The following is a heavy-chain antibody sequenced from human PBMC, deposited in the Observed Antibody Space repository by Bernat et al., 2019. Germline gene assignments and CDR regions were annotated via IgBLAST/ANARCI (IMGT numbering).Heavy chain of an antibody. D-gene: IGHD2-21*01. CDR2: INTGNGNT. Sequence: QVQLVQSGAEVKKPGASVKVSCKTSRYTFTSYTMHWVRQAPGQRLELMGWINTGNGNTKYSQKFQGRVTITRDTSASTAYMDLSSLRSEDTAVYYCAKEKGVIVRCEYTFSDYCGQRTLVTVSS. V-gene: IGHV1-3*04. CDR3: AKEKGVIVRCEYTFSDY. CDR1: RYTFTSYT. J-gene: IGHJ4*02.